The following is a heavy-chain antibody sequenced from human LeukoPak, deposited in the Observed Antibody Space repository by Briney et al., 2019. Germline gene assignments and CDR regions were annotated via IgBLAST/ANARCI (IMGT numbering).Heavy chain of an antibody. Sequence: PSETLSLTCAVYGGSFSGYYWSWIRQPPGKGLEWIGEINHSGSTNYNPSLKSRVTLSVDTSKNQFSLKLSSVTAADTAVYYCARVSSSGIAARRVLIDYWGQGTLVTVSS. CDR1: GGSFSGYY. D-gene: IGHD6-6*01. V-gene: IGHV4-34*01. CDR2: INHSGST. CDR3: ARVSSSGIAARRVLIDY. J-gene: IGHJ4*02.